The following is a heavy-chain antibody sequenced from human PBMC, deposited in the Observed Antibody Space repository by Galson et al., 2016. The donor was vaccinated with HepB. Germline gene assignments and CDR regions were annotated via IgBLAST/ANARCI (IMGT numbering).Heavy chain of an antibody. Sequence: SVKVSCKASGYTFRRYGITWVRQAPGQGLEWMGWISAYNGNTNYAQKVQGRVTMTTDTSTSTAYMELRSLRSDDTAVYYCARDAYDYVSGTYRAQAEIDYWGQGTLVTVSS. CDR1: GYTFRRYG. V-gene: IGHV1-18*01. CDR3: ARDAYDYVSGTYRAQAEIDY. D-gene: IGHD3-16*02. J-gene: IGHJ4*02. CDR2: ISAYNGNT.